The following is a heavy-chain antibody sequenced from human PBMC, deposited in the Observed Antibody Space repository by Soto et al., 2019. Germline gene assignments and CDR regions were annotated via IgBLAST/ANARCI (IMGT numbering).Heavy chain of an antibody. J-gene: IGHJ3*01. V-gene: IGHV3-30*18. CDR3: AKDPPAGYGRAFEV. CDR2: ISYDGSNK. Sequence: GGSLRLSCTASGFTFSSYGMRWVRQAPGKVLEWVAVISYDGSNKYYADSVKGRFTISRDNSNNTLYLQMNSLRAEDTAVYYCAKDPPAGYGRAFEVWGQGTGVTVSS. D-gene: IGHD5-18*01. CDR1: GFTFSSYG.